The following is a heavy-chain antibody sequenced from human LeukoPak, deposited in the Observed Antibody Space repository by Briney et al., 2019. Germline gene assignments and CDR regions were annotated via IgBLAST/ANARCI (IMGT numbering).Heavy chain of an antibody. CDR2: IYSGGST. J-gene: IGHJ4*02. D-gene: IGHD3-10*01. V-gene: IGHV3-66*04. CDR1: GFTFSNAW. CDR3: ARLHFTYYGSGAGDY. Sequence: PGGSLRLSCAASGFTFSNAWMSWVRQAPGKGLEWVSVIYSGGSTYYADSVKGRFTISRDNSKNTLYLQMNSLRAEDTAVYYCARLHFTYYGSGAGDYWGQGTLVTVSS.